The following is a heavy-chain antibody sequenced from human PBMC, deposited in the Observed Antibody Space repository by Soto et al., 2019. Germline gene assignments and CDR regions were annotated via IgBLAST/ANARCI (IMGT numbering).Heavy chain of an antibody. CDR1: GFTFSSYG. CDR2: ISYDGSNK. D-gene: IGHD2-2*01. CDR3: ARDKVCMSTSCQTNWFAS. Sequence: PGGSLRLSCAASGFTFSSYGMHWVRQAPGKGLEWVAVISYDGSNKYYADSVKGRFTISRDNSKNTVYLHMNSLRAEDTALYYCARDKVCMSTSCQTNWFASSGQRSLVTVSS. J-gene: IGHJ5*01. V-gene: IGHV3-30*03.